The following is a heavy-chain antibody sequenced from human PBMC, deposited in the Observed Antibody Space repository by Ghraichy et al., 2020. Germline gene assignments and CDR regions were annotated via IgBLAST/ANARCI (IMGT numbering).Heavy chain of an antibody. CDR1: GYTFTSYD. CDR3: ARSTSRITIFGVALLRYYFDY. V-gene: IGHV1-8*01. D-gene: IGHD3-3*01. CDR2: MNPNSGNT. Sequence: ASVKVSCKASGYTFTSYDINWVRQATGQGLEWMGWMNPNSGNTGYAQKFQGRVTMTRNTSISTAYMELSSLRSEDTAVYYCARSTSRITIFGVALLRYYFDYWGQGTLVTVSS. J-gene: IGHJ4*02.